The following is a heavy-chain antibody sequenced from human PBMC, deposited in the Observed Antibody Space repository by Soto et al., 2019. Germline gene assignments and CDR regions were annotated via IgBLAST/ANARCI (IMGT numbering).Heavy chain of an antibody. V-gene: IGHV4-39*01. CDR2: IYYSGFT. CDR1: GDSISSSDYY. CDR3: ASPKIAFYNWFDP. D-gene: IGHD3-3*02. J-gene: IGHJ5*02. Sequence: SETLSLTCTVSGDSISSSDYYWGWIRQPPGKGLEWIGYIYYSGFTYYNPSLKSRVTISVDTSKNQFSLKLSSVTAADTAVYYCASPKIAFYNWFDPWGQGTLVTVSS.